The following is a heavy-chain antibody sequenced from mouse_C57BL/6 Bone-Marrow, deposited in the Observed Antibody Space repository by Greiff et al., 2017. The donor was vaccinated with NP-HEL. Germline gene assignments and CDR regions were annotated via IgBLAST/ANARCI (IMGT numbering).Heavy chain of an antibody. CDR1: GFTFSSYA. CDR2: ISDGGSYT. V-gene: IGHV5-4*01. J-gene: IGHJ1*03. D-gene: IGHD2-1*01. CDR3: ARPFFYDGYFDV. Sequence: EVQLVESGGGLVKPGGSLKLSCAASGFTFSSYAMSWVRQTPEKRLEWVATISDGGSYTYYPDNVKGRFTISRDNAKNNLYLHMSHLKSEDTAMYYCARPFFYDGYFDVWGTGTTVTVSS.